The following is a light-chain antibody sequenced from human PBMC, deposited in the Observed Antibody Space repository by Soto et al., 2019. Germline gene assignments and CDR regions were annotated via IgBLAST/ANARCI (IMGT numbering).Light chain of an antibody. CDR1: QGIRTE. CDR3: LQDSSYPRT. V-gene: IGKV1-6*01. J-gene: IGKJ1*01. CDR2: GAS. Sequence: AIQMTQSPSSLSASVGDRVTITCRASQGIRTELGWYQQRPGRAPKLLIYGASTLQSGVPSRFSGSGSGTDFTLTISDLHPEDFATYYCLQDSSYPRTFGQGTKIDIK.